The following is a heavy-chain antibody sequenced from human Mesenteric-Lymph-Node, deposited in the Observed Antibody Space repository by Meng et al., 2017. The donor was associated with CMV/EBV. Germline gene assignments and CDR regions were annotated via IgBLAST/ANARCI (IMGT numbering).Heavy chain of an antibody. CDR1: GASFSGLY. D-gene: IGHD4-23*01. CDR2: FIPNGDN. Sequence: SETLSLTCAVNGASFSGLYWNWIRQPPGKGLEWIGEFIPNGDNNHNPSLKSRVTISVDTSKNQFSLELRSVTAADAGVYFCARVDCPGGTCYFDYWGQGMLVTVSS. CDR3: ARVDCPGGTCYFDY. V-gene: IGHV4-34*12. J-gene: IGHJ4*02.